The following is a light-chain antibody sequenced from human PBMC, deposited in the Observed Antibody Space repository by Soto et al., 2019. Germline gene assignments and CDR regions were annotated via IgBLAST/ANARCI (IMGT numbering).Light chain of an antibody. CDR1: QGISNY. CDR3: QQYTSYSRA. Sequence: DIQMTQSPSSLSASVGDRVTITCLASQGISNYLAWYQQKPGKVPKLLIYAASTLQSGVPSRFSGSGSGTDFTLTISGLQPDDFTTYYCQQYTSYSRAFGQGTKGDIK. CDR2: AAS. V-gene: IGKV1-27*01. J-gene: IGKJ1*01.